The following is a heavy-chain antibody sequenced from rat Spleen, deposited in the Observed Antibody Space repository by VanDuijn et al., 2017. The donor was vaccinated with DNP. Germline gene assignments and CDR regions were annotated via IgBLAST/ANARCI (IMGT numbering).Heavy chain of an antibody. J-gene: IGHJ2*01. Sequence: EVQLVESGGGPVQPGRSLKVSCVASGFTFSDHNMAWVRQAPKKGLAWVATISYDGSDTYYRVSVKGRLTISSENAKSTLYLQMDSLRSEATATYYCASRPPPTRGPFDYWGQGVTVTVSS. D-gene: IGHD1-4*01. CDR1: GFTFSDHN. CDR2: ISYDGSDT. V-gene: IGHV5-7*01. CDR3: ASRPPPTRGPFDY.